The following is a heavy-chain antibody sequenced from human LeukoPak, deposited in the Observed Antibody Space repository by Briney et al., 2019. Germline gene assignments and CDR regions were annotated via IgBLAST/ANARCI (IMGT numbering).Heavy chain of an antibody. CDR3: ANGRTYAPVVGATLAFDI. CDR2: ISYDGSNK. V-gene: IGHV3-30*18. D-gene: IGHD1-26*01. J-gene: IGHJ3*02. Sequence: PGGSLRLSCAASGFTFSSYGMHWVRQAPGKGLEWVAVISYDGSNKYYADSVKGRFTISRDNSKNTLYLQMNSLRAEDTAVYYCANGRTYAPVVGATLAFDIWGQGTMVTVSS. CDR1: GFTFSSYG.